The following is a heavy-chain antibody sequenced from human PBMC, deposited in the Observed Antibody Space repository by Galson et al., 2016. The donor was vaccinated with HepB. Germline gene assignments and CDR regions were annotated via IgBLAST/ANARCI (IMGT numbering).Heavy chain of an antibody. CDR1: GGSISSTSYY. D-gene: IGHD5-12*01. CDR3: ATGRATIIQVYY. V-gene: IGHV4-39*01. CDR2: IYYSGST. Sequence: SETLSLTCTVSGGSISSTSYYWGWIRQPPGKGLEWIGSIYYSGSTYYNPSLTSRVTISVDTSKNQFSLKLSSVTAADTAVYYCATGRATIIQVYYWGQGTLVTVSS. J-gene: IGHJ4*02.